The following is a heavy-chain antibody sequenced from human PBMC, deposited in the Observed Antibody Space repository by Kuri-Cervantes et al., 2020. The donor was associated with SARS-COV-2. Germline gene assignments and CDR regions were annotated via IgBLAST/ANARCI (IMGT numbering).Heavy chain of an antibody. Sequence: SETLSLTCTVSGGSISSYYWSWIRQPPGKGLEWIGYIYYSGSTNYNPSLKSRVTISVDTSKNQFSLKLSSVTAADTAVYYCARDKGGSTHQYSSGWYANWFDPWGQGTLVTVS. CDR3: ARDKGGSTHQYSSGWYANWFDP. J-gene: IGHJ5*02. CDR1: GGSISSYY. V-gene: IGHV4-59*01. D-gene: IGHD6-19*01. CDR2: IYYSGST.